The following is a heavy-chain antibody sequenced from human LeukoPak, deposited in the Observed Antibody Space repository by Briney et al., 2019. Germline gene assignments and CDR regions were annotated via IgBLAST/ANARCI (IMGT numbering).Heavy chain of an antibody. CDR1: GGTFSSYA. CDR2: MNPNSGNT. J-gene: IGHJ5*02. CDR3: ARGNSGSYYWFDP. D-gene: IGHD1-26*01. V-gene: IGHV1-8*02. Sequence: ASVKVSCKASGGTFSSYAINWVRQATGQGLEWMGWMNPNSGNTGYAQKFQGRVTMTRNTSISTAYMELSSLRSEDTAVYYCARGNSGSYYWFDPWGQGTLVTVSS.